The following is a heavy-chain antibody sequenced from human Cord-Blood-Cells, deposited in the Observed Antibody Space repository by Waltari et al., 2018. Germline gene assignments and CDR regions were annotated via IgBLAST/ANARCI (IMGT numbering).Heavy chain of an antibody. V-gene: IGHV1-2*02. CDR2: INPNSGGT. J-gene: IGHJ4*02. CDR1: GYTFTGYY. Sequence: QVQLVQSGAEVKKPGASVKVSCKASGYTFTGYYMHWVRQAPGQGLEWMGWINPNSGGTNYAQKFQGRVTMTRDTSISTAYMGLSRLRSDDTAVYYCARDFGPLNWDPPHTDYWGQGTLVTVSS. D-gene: IGHD7-27*01. CDR3: ARDFGPLNWDPPHTDY.